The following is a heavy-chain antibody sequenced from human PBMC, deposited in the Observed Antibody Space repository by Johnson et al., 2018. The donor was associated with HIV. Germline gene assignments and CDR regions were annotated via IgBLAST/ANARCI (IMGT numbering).Heavy chain of an antibody. CDR1: GFSFSSYG. J-gene: IGHJ3*02. D-gene: IGHD1-26*01. CDR3: AKEGRELLGGTFDI. V-gene: IGHV3-30*18. Sequence: QVQLVESGGGVVQPGRSLRLSCAASGFSFSSYGIHWVRQAPGQGLEWVAYISYHVGNRYYADSVKGRFTISRDNSKNTLYLQMNSLRAEDTAGYYCAKEGRELLGGTFDIWGQGTMVTVSS. CDR2: ISYHVGNR.